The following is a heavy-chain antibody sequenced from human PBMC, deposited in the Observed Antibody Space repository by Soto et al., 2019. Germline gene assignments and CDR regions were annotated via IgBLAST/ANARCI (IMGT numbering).Heavy chain of an antibody. CDR3: ARPLLSDYYYYGMDV. D-gene: IGHD2-2*01. CDR2: ISWNSGSI. Sequence: EVQLVESGGGLVQPGRSLRLSCAASGFTFDDYAMHWVRQAPGKGLEWVSGISWNSGSIGYADSVKGRFTISRDNAKNSLYLQINRLRAEDTALYYCARPLLSDYYYYGMDVWGQGTTVTVSS. J-gene: IGHJ6*02. V-gene: IGHV3-9*01. CDR1: GFTFDDYA.